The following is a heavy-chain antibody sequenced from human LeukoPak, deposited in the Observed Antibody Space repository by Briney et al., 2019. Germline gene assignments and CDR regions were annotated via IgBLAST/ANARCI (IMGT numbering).Heavy chain of an antibody. CDR3: ARDAALGVVPAAMGFDY. J-gene: IGHJ4*02. CDR2: IIPIFGTA. CDR1: GGTFSSYA. Sequence: ASVKVSFKASGGTFSSYAISWVRQAPGQGLEWMGGIIPIFGTANYAQKFQGRVTITADESTSTAYMELSSLRSEDTAVYYCARDAALGVVPAAMGFDYWGQGTLVTVSS. D-gene: IGHD2-2*01. V-gene: IGHV1-69*01.